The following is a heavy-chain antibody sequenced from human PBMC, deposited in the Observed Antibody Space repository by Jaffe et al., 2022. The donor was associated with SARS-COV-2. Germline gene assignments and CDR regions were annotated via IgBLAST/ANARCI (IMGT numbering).Heavy chain of an antibody. CDR1: GFTFSSYG. CDR3: ARESESDTAMVHFDY. V-gene: IGHV3-33*01. D-gene: IGHD5-18*01. J-gene: IGHJ4*02. CDR2: IWYDGSNK. Sequence: QVQLVESGGGVVQPGRSLRLSCAASGFTFSSYGMHWVRQAPGKGLEWVAVIWYDGSNKYYADSVKGRFTISRDNSKNTLYLQMNSLRAEDTAVYYCARESESDTAMVHFDYWGQGTLVTVSS.